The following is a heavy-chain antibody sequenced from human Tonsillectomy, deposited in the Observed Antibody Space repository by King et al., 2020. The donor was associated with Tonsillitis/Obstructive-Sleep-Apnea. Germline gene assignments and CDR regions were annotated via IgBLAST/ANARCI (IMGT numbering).Heavy chain of an antibody. CDR1: GFSVGSNY. CDR3: TRGALLR. V-gene: IGHV3-53*04. Sequence: DVQLVESGGDLVQPGGSLRLSCTASGFSVGSNYMTWVRQAPGKGLEWLSVLFGHGNTFYADSVRGRFTISRDIPKNTLYLQMKSLKSEDTAVYYCTRGALLRGGQGTLVTVSS. CDR2: LFGHGNT. J-gene: IGHJ4*02.